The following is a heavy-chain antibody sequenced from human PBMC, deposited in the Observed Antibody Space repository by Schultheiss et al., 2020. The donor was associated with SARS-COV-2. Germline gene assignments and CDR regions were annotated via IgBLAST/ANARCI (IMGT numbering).Heavy chain of an antibody. V-gene: IGHV4-38-2*01. CDR1: GYSISSGYY. J-gene: IGHJ6*03. D-gene: IGHD2-2*01. CDR2: IYYSGST. Sequence: SETLSLTCAVSGYSISSGYYWGWIRQPPGKGLEWIGYIYYSGSTNYNPSLKSRVTISVDTSKNQFSLKLSSVTAADTAVYYCARGLVVVPALPSPNYYYYMDVWGKGTTVTVSS. CDR3: ARGLVVVPALPSPNYYYYMDV.